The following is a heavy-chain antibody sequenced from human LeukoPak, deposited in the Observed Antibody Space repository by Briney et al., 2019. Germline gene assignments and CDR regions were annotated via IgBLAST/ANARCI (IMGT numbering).Heavy chain of an antibody. V-gene: IGHV4-61*01. CDR3: ARQGPYYFDY. Sequence: SETLSLTCTVSGDSVRTNNYYWSWIRQPPGEGLEWIGYIHYSGNTNYNTSLKSRVTISVDTSKSQFSLKLSSVTAADTAVYYCARQGPYYFDYWGQGTLVTVSS. CDR1: GDSVRTNNYY. CDR2: IHYSGNT. J-gene: IGHJ4*02.